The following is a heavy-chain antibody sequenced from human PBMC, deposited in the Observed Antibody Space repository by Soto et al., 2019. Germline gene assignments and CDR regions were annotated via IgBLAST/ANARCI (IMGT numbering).Heavy chain of an antibody. CDR2: ISPSDTTI. CDR1: GFTFSSYS. V-gene: IGHV3-48*01. J-gene: IGHJ4*02. CDR3: ARDASGPFDY. Sequence: EAQLVESGGTLVQPGGSLRLSCVASGFTFSSYSMNWVRQAPGKGLEWVAYISPSDTTIYYADSVKGRFTISRDDSKNSVYLQMNSLRVDDTALYYCARDASGPFDYWGQGTLVTVSS. D-gene: IGHD6-19*01.